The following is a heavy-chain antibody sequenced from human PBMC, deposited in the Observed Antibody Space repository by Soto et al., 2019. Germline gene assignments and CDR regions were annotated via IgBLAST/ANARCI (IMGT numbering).Heavy chain of an antibody. Sequence: ASVKVCCKASGYTFTTYSMHWVRQAPGQRLEWMGWIHAGNGNTEHSQKFQGRVTITRDTSASTAYLELGSLRSEDTAVYYCARAACSSTSCYNYYAYGMDVWGQGTAVTVSS. CDR2: IHAGNGNT. J-gene: IGHJ6*02. D-gene: IGHD2-2*01. CDR3: ARAACSSTSCYNYYAYGMDV. CDR1: GYTFTTYS. V-gene: IGHV1-3*01.